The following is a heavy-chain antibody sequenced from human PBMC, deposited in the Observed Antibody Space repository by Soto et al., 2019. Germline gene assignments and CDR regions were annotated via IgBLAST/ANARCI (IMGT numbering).Heavy chain of an antibody. CDR3: AKNIKSGAMVLGY. Sequence: PGGSLRLSCAASGFTFSSYGMHWVRQAPGKGLEWVAVISYDGSNKYYADSAKGRFTISRDNSKNTLYLQMNSLRAEDTAVYYCAKNIKSGAMVLGYWGQGTLVTVSS. J-gene: IGHJ4*02. V-gene: IGHV3-30*18. D-gene: IGHD5-18*01. CDR2: ISYDGSNK. CDR1: GFTFSSYG.